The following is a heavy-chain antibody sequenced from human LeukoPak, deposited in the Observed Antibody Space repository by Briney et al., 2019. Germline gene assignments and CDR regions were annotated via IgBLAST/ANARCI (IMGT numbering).Heavy chain of an antibody. CDR3: ARGPVSTHGMDV. Sequence: ASVKVSCKASGYTFTSYDINWVRQATGQGLEWVAWKNPNSGRTGFAQKFQGRLTMTTNTSISTAYMELSSLTSEDTAVYYCARGPVSTHGMDVWGQGTTVTVSS. D-gene: IGHD2-2*01. CDR1: GYTFTSYD. J-gene: IGHJ6*02. CDR2: KNPNSGRT. V-gene: IGHV1-8*01.